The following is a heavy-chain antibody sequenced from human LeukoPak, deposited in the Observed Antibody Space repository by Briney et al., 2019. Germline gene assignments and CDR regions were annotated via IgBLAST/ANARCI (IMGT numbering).Heavy chain of an antibody. D-gene: IGHD2-2*01. V-gene: IGHV3-7*01. Sequence: GGSLRLSCAASGFSMSNYWMKWVRQAPGKGLEWVASIKEDGIDIYYVDSVRGRFTISRDNAKNSLYLQMNGLRAEDTAVYYCAREEDIVVVPAAPLYWGQGTLVTVSS. CDR3: AREEDIVVVPAAPLY. CDR2: IKEDGIDI. CDR1: GFSMSNYW. J-gene: IGHJ4*02.